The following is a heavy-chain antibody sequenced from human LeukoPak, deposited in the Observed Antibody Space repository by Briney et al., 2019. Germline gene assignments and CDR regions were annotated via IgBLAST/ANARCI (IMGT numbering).Heavy chain of an antibody. CDR2: INPSGGST. J-gene: IGHJ6*04. D-gene: IGHD3-3*01. CDR1: GYTFTSYY. Sequence: ASVKVSCKASGYTFTSYYMHWVRQAPGQGLEWKGIINPSGGSTSYAQKFQGRVTMTRDMSTSTVYMELSSLRSEDTAVYYCARGGREMRFGVWGKGTTVTVSS. V-gene: IGHV1-46*01. CDR3: ARGGREMRFGV.